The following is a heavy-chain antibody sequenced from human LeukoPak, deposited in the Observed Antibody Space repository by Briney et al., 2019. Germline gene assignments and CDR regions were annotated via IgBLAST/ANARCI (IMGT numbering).Heavy chain of an antibody. V-gene: IGHV3-30*18. CDR3: AKGPDSSGSYYFDY. CDR2: ISYDGSNK. J-gene: IGHJ4*02. CDR1: GFTLSSFW. D-gene: IGHD3-22*01. Sequence: GGSLRLSCAASGFTLSSFWMSWVRQAPGKGLEWVAVISYDGSNKYYADSVKGRFTISRDNSKNTLYLQMNSLRAEDTAVYYCAKGPDSSGSYYFDYWGQGTLVTVSS.